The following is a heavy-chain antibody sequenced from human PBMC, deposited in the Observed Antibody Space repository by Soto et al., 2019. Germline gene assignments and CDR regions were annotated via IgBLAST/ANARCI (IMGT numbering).Heavy chain of an antibody. D-gene: IGHD3-10*01. CDR3: ARDLKRITMVRGVIDGNFDY. CDR1: GFTFSSYG. Sequence: QVQLVESGGGVVQPGRSLRLSCAASGFTFSSYGMHWVRQAPGKGLEWVAVIWYDGSNKYYADSVKGRFTISRDNSKNTLYLQMNSLRAEDTAVYYCARDLKRITMVRGVIDGNFDYWGQGTLVTVSS. CDR2: IWYDGSNK. J-gene: IGHJ4*02. V-gene: IGHV3-33*01.